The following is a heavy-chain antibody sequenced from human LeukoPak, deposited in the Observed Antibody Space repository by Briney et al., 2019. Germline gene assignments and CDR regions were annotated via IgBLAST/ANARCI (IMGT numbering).Heavy chain of an antibody. V-gene: IGHV3-21*01. Sequence: GGSLRLSCAASGFTFSSYTMNWVRQAPGKGLEWVSIISSGSSYIHYADSVEGRFTISRDNAKNSLYLQMNSLRAEDTAVYYCARISLPDILWSGYEGLDYWGQGTLVTVSS. CDR2: ISSGSSYI. D-gene: IGHD3-3*01. CDR3: ARISLPDILWSGYEGLDY. J-gene: IGHJ4*02. CDR1: GFTFSSYT.